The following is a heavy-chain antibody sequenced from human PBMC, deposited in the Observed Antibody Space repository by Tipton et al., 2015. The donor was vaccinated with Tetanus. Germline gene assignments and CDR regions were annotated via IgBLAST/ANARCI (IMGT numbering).Heavy chain of an antibody. Sequence: LVKPSETLSLTCSVSGDSISSYYWSWIRQPPGKGLEWIGYTHDSGKTNTNPSLQSRVSISVDTSKNQFSLELTSVTAADTAVYYCARGRYSSSYSPPRYHYYYYLDVWGKGATVTVSS. CDR1: GDSISSYY. J-gene: IGHJ6*03. D-gene: IGHD6-6*01. CDR3: ARGRYSSSYSPPRYHYYYYLDV. V-gene: IGHV4-59*01. CDR2: THDSGKT.